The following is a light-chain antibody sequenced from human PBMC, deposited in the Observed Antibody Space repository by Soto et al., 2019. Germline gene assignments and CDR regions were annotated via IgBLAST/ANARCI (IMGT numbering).Light chain of an antibody. V-gene: IGKV3-20*01. J-gene: IGKJ4*01. CDR1: QSVGRNF. Sequence: EIVLTQSPCTLSLSPGERATLSCRASQSVGRNFLAWYQQKAGQAPRLLIHGASSRATGIPDRFSGSGSGTDFSLTISRLEPEDCAVYYCQQYASSPLTFGGGTKVE. CDR3: QQYASSPLT. CDR2: GAS.